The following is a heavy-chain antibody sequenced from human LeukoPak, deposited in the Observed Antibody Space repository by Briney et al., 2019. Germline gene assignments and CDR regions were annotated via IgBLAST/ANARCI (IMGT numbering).Heavy chain of an antibody. Sequence: ASVKVSCKASVGSFTFTSHAISWVRQAPGQGLEWMGGLIPIYGSAKYAQKLQGRLTITSDESTHTVYMELSSLRPEDWAVHYCAGFFYDNSGDAFDIWGQGTMVTVSS. J-gene: IGHJ3*02. CDR2: LIPIYGSA. D-gene: IGHD3-22*01. CDR3: AGFFYDNSGDAFDI. V-gene: IGHV1-69*13. CDR1: VGSFTFTSHA.